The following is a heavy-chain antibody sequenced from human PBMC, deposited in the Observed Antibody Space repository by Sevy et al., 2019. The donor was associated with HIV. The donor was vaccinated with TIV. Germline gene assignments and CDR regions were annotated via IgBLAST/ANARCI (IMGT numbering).Heavy chain of an antibody. Sequence: GGSLRLSCAASGFTFSSYGMHWVRQAPGKGLEWVAFIRYDGSNKYYADSVKGRLTISRDNSKNTLYLQMNSLRAEDTAVYYCAKAPVRQTYFDYWGQGTLVTVSS. CDR3: AKAPVRQTYFDY. V-gene: IGHV3-30*02. J-gene: IGHJ4*02. CDR2: IRYDGSNK. D-gene: IGHD3-10*01. CDR1: GFTFSSYG.